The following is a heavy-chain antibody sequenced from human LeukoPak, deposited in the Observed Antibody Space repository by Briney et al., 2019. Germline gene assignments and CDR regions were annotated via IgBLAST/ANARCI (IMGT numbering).Heavy chain of an antibody. CDR1: GLTFSSYN. J-gene: IGHJ6*02. D-gene: IGHD1-26*01. CDR2: ISTTSTYI. CDR3: ARHLPPGTYGMDV. V-gene: IGHV3-21*01. Sequence: GSLRLSCAASGLTFSSYNMNWVRQAPGKGLEWVSYISTTSTYIYYADSLKGRFTISRDNARNSLYLQMNSLRADDTAVYYCARHLPPGTYGMDVWGQGTTVTVSS.